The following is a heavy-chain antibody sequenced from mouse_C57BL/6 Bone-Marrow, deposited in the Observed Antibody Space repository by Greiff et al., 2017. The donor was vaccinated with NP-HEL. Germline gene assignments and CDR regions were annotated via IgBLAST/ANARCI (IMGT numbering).Heavy chain of an antibody. CDR1: GYSFTGYF. D-gene: IGHD4-1*02. CDR2: INPYNGDT. V-gene: IGHV1-20*01. Sequence: EVKLVESGPELVKPGDSVKISCKASGYSFTGYFMNWVMQSHGKSLEWIGRINPYNGDTFYNQKFKGKATLTVDKSSSTAHMELRSLTSEDSAVYYCARSINWAWFAYWGQGTLVTVSA. J-gene: IGHJ3*01. CDR3: ARSINWAWFAY.